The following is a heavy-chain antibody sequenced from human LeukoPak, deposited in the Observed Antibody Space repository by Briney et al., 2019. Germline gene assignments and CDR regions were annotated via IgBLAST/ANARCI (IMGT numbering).Heavy chain of an antibody. J-gene: IGHJ5*02. D-gene: IGHD2-15*01. CDR2: INPNSGGT. V-gene: IGHV1-2*02. Sequence: ASVEVSRKASGYTFTGYYMHWVRQAPGQGLEWMGWINPNSGGTNYAQKFQGRVTMTRDTSISTAYMELSRLRSDDTAVYYCARDSGAYCSGGSCYSRYNWFDPWGQGTLVTVSS. CDR3: ARDSGAYCSGGSCYSRYNWFDP. CDR1: GYTFTGYY.